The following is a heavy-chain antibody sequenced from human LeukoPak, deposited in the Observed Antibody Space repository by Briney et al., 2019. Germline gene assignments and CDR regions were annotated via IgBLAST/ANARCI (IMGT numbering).Heavy chain of an antibody. Sequence: GGSLRLSCAASGFTFSSYTMSWVRQAPGKGLEWVSAISGSGGSTYYADSVKGRFTISRDNSKNTLYLQMNSLRAEDTAVYYCAKYRITMIVVGGAFDIWRQGTMVTVSS. CDR1: GFTFSSYT. J-gene: IGHJ3*02. V-gene: IGHV3-23*01. CDR3: AKYRITMIVVGGAFDI. CDR2: ISGSGGST. D-gene: IGHD3-22*01.